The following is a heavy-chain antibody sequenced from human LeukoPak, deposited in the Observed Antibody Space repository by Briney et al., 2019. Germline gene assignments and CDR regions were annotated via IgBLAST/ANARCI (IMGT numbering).Heavy chain of an antibody. CDR2: ISGSGGST. J-gene: IGHJ4*02. Sequence: GGTLRLSCAASGFTFSSYGMSWVRQAPGKGLEWVSAISGSGGSTYYADSVKGRFTISRDNSKNTLYLQMNSLRAEDTAVYYCAKVSAYSGGYYAWYYFDYWGQGTLVTVSS. CDR1: GFTFSSYG. CDR3: AKVSAYSGGYYAWYYFDY. V-gene: IGHV3-23*01. D-gene: IGHD1-26*01.